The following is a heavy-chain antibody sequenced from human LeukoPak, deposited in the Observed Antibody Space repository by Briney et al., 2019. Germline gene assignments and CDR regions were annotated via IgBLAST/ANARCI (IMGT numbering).Heavy chain of an antibody. V-gene: IGHV3-30-3*01. D-gene: IGHD3-10*01. CDR2: ISHDESSR. CDR3: VRPLGTAYGSGSPEDY. CDR1: RFSFRTNT. Sequence: GGSLRLSCATSRFSFRTNTMHWVRQAPGKGLEWIGLISHDESSRYYADSVKGRCSISRDNSNKMLYLQMSSLRPEDTAVYYCVRPLGTAYGSGSPEDYWGQGTLVTVSS. J-gene: IGHJ4*02.